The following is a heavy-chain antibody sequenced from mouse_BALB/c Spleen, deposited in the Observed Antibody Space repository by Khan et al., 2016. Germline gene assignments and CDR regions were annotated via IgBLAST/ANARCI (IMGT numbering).Heavy chain of an antibody. CDR2: IAPGSGST. Sequence: DLVKPGASVKLSCKASGYTFTSYWINWIKQRPGQGLEWIGRIAPGSGSTYYNEMFKGKATLTVDTSSSTAYIQLSSLSSEDSAVYFCARERGMIAWFAYWGQGTLVTVSA. V-gene: IGHV1S41*01. CDR3: ARERGMIAWFAY. CDR1: GYTFTSYW. D-gene: IGHD2-3*01. J-gene: IGHJ3*01.